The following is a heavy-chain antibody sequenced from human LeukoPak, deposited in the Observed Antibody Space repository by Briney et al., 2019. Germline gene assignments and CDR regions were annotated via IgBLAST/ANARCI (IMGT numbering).Heavy chain of an antibody. CDR1: GFTFSSYW. D-gene: IGHD2-2*01. V-gene: IGHV3-7*01. Sequence: PGGSLRLSCAASGFTFSSYWMSWVRQAPGKGLEWVANIKQDGSEKYYVDSVKGRFTISRDNAKNSLYLQMNSLRAEDTAVYYCARDDCSSISCYHNWFDPWGQGTRVTGSS. CDR3: ARDDCSSISCYHNWFDP. J-gene: IGHJ5*02. CDR2: IKQDGSEK.